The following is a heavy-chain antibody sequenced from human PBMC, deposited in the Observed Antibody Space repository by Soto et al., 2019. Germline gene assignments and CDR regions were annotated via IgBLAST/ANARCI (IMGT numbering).Heavy chain of an antibody. V-gene: IGHV4-34*01. CDR2: INHSGST. D-gene: IGHD2-2*02. CDR1: GGSSSGYY. CDR3: ARLGNVSIYLCDNDY. J-gene: IGHJ4*02. Sequence: PSETLSLTCAVYGGSSSGYYWSWIRQPPGKGLEWIGEINHSGSTNYNPSLKSRVTISVDTSKNQFSLKLSYVTAADTAVYYCARLGNVSIYLCDNDYWGQGTLVPVSS.